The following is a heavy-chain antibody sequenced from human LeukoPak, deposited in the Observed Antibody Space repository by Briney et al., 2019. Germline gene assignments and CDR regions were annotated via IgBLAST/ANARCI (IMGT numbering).Heavy chain of an antibody. CDR3: ARGSHYFYSGSYDY. CDR2: MNPNSGNT. V-gene: IGHV1-8*03. J-gene: IGHJ4*02. Sequence: ASVKVSCRASGYTFTSYYMHWVRQAPGQGLEWMGWMNPNSGNTGYAQKFQGRVTITRNTSISTAYMELSSLRSEDTAVYYCARGSHYFYSGSYDYWGQGTLVTVSS. D-gene: IGHD1-26*01. CDR1: GYTFTSYY.